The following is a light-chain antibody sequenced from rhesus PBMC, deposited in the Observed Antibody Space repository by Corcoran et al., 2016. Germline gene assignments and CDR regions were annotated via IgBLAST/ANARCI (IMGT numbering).Light chain of an antibody. CDR1: QSVSSN. CDR2: YAS. V-gene: IGKV3-35*01. Sequence: EIVMTQSPATLSLSPGERATLSCRASQSVSSNLAWYHQKPGQAPRLLIYYASNRATGIPERFSGSGSGTDFTLTISSLGPEDVGIYYCQQYKNWRTFGQGTKVEIK. J-gene: IGKJ1*01. CDR3: QQYKNWRT.